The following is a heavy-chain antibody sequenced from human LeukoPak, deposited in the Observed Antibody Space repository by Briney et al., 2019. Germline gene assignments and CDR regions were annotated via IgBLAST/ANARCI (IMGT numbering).Heavy chain of an antibody. CDR2: ISSSSSYI. Sequence: GGSLRLSCVASGFTFSSYSMNWVRQAPGKGLEWVSSISSSSSYIYYADSVKGRFTISRDNAKNSLYLQMNSLRAEDTAVYYCARGNWGSDYTIDYWGQGTLVTVSS. J-gene: IGHJ4*02. V-gene: IGHV3-21*01. CDR3: ARGNWGSDYTIDY. D-gene: IGHD7-27*01. CDR1: GFTFSSYS.